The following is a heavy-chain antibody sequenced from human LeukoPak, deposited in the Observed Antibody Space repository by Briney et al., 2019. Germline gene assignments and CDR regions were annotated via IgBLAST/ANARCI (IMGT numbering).Heavy chain of an antibody. D-gene: IGHD2-15*01. CDR2: ISGGDTP. CDR3: AKDSARGYCNGGRCYSSWYYFDF. CDR1: GFTVSSNY. V-gene: IGHV3-53*01. J-gene: IGHJ4*02. Sequence: GGSLRLSCAASGFTVSSNYMSWVRQAPGKGLEWVSAISGGDTPYYADSVKGRFTISRDNSKNTLSLQMSSLRAEDTAVYYCAKDSARGYCNGGRCYSSWYYFDFWGRGTLVTVSS.